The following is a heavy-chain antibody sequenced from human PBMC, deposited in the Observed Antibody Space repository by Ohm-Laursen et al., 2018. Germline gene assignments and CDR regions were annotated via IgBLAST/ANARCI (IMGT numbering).Heavy chain of an antibody. D-gene: IGHD3-3*01. J-gene: IGHJ4*02. V-gene: IGHV3-73*01. CDR2: IRSKANGYVT. Sequence: SLRLSCTASGFTFSGSAMHWVRQASGKGLEWVGRIRSKANGYVTAYAASMKGWFTISRDDSKNTAYLQMNSLKTEDTAVYYCTFWSGSDNFYFDYWGQGTLLTVSS. CDR3: TFWSGSDNFYFDY. CDR1: GFTFSGSA.